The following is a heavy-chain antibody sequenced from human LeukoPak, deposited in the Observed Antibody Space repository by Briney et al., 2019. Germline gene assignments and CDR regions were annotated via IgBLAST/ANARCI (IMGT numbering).Heavy chain of an antibody. Sequence: SETLSLTCTVSGGSISSSSYYWGWIRQPPGKGLEWIGSIYYSGSTYYNPSLKSRVTISVDTSKNQFSLKLSSVTAADTAVYYCARDNSYYGSGSYYNFDYWGQGTLVTVSS. CDR2: IYYSGST. CDR3: ARDNSYYGSGSYYNFDY. J-gene: IGHJ4*02. CDR1: GGSISSSSYY. V-gene: IGHV4-39*07. D-gene: IGHD3-10*01.